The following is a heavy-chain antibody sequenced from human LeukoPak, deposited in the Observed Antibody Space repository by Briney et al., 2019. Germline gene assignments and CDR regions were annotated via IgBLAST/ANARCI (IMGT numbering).Heavy chain of an antibody. CDR3: ARGAGGSGSPDYYYYYGMDV. CDR2: IKQDGSEK. CDR1: GFTFSNYG. D-gene: IGHD3-10*01. J-gene: IGHJ6*02. V-gene: IGHV3-7*01. Sequence: GGSLRLSCAGSGFTFSNYGMHWVRQAPGKGPEWVANIKQDGSEKYYVDSVKGRFTISRDNAKNSLYLQMNSLRAEDTAVYYCARGAGGSGSPDYYYYYGMDVWGQGTTVTVSS.